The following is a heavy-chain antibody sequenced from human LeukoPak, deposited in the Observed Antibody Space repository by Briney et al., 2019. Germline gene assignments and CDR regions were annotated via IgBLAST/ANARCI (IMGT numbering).Heavy chain of an antibody. CDR3: ARDGHYVAVWFDP. Sequence: PSQTLSLTCSVSGYSFSSAYYWGWIRQSPGKGLEWIGSTSHSGSTYYNPSLRSRVTISVDTSKTQFSLRLTSVTAADTAVYYCARDGHYVAVWFDPWGQGTLVTVSS. J-gene: IGHJ5*02. V-gene: IGHV4-38-2*02. D-gene: IGHD4-17*01. CDR2: TSHSGST. CDR1: GYSFSSAYY.